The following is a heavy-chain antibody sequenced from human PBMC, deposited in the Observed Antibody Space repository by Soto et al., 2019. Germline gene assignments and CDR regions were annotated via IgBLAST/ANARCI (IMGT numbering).Heavy chain of an antibody. J-gene: IGHJ4*02. Sequence: QVQVVESGGGVVQPGRSLRLYCAASGVDFSSHAMHWVRQAPGKGLEWVALIFFDGRNENYADSVKGRFTISRDNSKNTLYLQMNSLREEDTAVYYCARDGDFWSGHSRSPKTVYYFDYWGQGTLVTVSS. CDR1: GVDFSSHA. CDR3: ARDGDFWSGHSRSPKTVYYFDY. D-gene: IGHD3-3*01. V-gene: IGHV3-30*04. CDR2: IFFDGRNE.